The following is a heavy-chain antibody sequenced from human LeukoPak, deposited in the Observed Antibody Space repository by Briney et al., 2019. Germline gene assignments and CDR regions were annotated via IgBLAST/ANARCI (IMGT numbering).Heavy chain of an antibody. V-gene: IGHV4-59*08. CDR2: IYYSGST. CDR1: GGSISSYY. Sequence: SETLSLTCTVSGGSISSYYWSWIRQPPGKGLEWIGYIYYSGSTNYNPSLTSRVTISVDTSKNQFSLKLSSVTAADTAVYYCARRRTDSSSWYDYWGQGTLVTVSS. D-gene: IGHD6-13*01. CDR3: ARRRTDSSSWYDY. J-gene: IGHJ4*02.